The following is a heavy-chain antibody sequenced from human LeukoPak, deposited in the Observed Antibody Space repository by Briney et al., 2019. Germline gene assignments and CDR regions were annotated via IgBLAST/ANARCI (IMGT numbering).Heavy chain of an antibody. Sequence: ASVKVSCKAFGYTFTSNYMHWVRQAPGQGPEWMGVISPSGGSTTYAQKFQGRVTLTRDTSTSTDYLELSSLRSDDTAVYYCARYDDRSELAFDMWGQGTMVSVSS. J-gene: IGHJ3*02. CDR2: ISPSGGST. D-gene: IGHD3-22*01. CDR1: GYTFTSNY. CDR3: ARYDDRSELAFDM. V-gene: IGHV1-46*01.